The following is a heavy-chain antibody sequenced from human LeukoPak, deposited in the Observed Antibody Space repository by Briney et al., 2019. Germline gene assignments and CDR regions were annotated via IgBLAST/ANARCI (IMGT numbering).Heavy chain of an antibody. V-gene: IGHV3-7*01. D-gene: IGHD3-3*01. Sequence: GGSLRLSCAASGFTFSSYWMSWVRRAPGKGLEWVANIKQDGSEKYYVDSVKGRFTISRDNAKNSLYLQMNSLRAEDTAVYYCARDPDRTYYDFWSGYPNRFDYWGQGTLVTVSS. CDR1: GFTFSSYW. CDR2: IKQDGSEK. J-gene: IGHJ4*02. CDR3: ARDPDRTYYDFWSGYPNRFDY.